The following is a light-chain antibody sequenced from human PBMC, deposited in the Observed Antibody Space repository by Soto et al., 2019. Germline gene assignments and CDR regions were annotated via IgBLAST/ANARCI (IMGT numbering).Light chain of an antibody. CDR2: EVN. CDR1: SSDIGYYDY. Sequence: SLSGSPGQSITISCTGTSSDIGYYDYVSWYQHHSGKAPKLIIYEVNNRPSGVSNRFSGSKSVNTASLTISGLQAEDEAEYYCSSHSSSSAYYVFGTGTKVTVL. J-gene: IGLJ1*01. V-gene: IGLV2-14*01. CDR3: SSHSSSSAYYV.